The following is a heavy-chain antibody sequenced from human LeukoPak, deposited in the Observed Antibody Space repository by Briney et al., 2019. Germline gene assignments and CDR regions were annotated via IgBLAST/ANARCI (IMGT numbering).Heavy chain of an antibody. J-gene: IGHJ4*02. CDR1: GGPISSYY. Sequence: PSETLSLTCTVSGGPISSYYWSWIRQPPGKGLEWIGYIYYSGSTNYNPSLKSRVTISVDTSKNQFSLKLSSVTAADTAVYYCARQPFTDYGDYEYYFDYWGQGTLVTVSS. D-gene: IGHD4-17*01. CDR3: ARQPFTDYGDYEYYFDY. V-gene: IGHV4-59*08. CDR2: IYYSGST.